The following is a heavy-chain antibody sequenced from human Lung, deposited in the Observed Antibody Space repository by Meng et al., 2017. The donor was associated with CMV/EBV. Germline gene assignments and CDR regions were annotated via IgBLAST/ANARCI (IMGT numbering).Heavy chain of an antibody. D-gene: IGHD2-2*01. V-gene: IGHV3-48*03. Sequence: GGSLRLXCAALSFYEMHWVRQAPGKGLEWVSYISGSGSTKYYADSVRGRFTISRDNAENSLYLQMHSLRAEDTAIYYCARGRHCSSASWEGIYYYSGLDVWGQGXTVTVSS. J-gene: IGHJ6*02. CDR2: ISGSGSTK. CDR3: ARGRHCSSASWEGIYYYSGLDV. CDR1: SFYE.